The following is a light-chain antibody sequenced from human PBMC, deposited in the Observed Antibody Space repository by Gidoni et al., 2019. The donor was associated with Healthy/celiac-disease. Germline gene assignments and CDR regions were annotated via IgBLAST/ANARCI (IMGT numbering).Light chain of an antibody. CDR1: SSDVGGYNY. V-gene: IGLV2-14*01. Sequence: QSALTQPASVSGSPGQSITISCTGTSSDVGGYNYVSWYQQPPGKAPQLMIYEVSNRPSGVPDRFSGSKSGNTASLTISGLQAEDEADYYCSSYTSSSTLYVFGTGTKVTVL. CDR2: EVS. CDR3: SSYTSSSTLYV. J-gene: IGLJ1*01.